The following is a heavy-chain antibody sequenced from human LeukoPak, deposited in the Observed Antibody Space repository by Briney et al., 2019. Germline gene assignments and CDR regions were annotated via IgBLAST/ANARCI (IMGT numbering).Heavy chain of an antibody. V-gene: IGHV4-4*07. J-gene: IGHJ4*02. D-gene: IGHD3-22*01. CDR1: GGSISGYY. CDR3: ARGDSSGFARPFDY. CDR2: IYSSGST. Sequence: PSETLSLTCTVSGGSISGYYWGWIRQPAGKGLEWIGRIYSSGSTNYNPSLKSRVTMSVDTSKNQFSLKLSSVTAADTAMYYCARGDSSGFARPFDYWGQGTLVTVSS.